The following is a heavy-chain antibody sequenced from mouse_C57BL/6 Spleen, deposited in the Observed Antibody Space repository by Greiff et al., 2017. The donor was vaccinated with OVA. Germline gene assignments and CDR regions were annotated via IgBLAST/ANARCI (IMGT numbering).Heavy chain of an antibody. J-gene: IGHJ1*03. V-gene: IGHV5-17*01. CDR2: ISSGSSTI. CDR1: GFTFSDYG. CDR3: ASYYYGSRRYFDV. D-gene: IGHD1-1*01. Sequence: VQLKESGGGLVKPGGSLKLSCAASGFTFSDYGMHWVRQAPEKGLEWVAYISSGSSTIYYADTVKGRFTISRDNAKNTLFLQMTSLRSEDTAMYYCASYYYGSRRYFDVWGTGTTVTVSS.